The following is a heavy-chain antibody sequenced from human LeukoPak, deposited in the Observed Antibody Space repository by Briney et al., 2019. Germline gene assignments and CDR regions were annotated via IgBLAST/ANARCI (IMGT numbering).Heavy chain of an antibody. J-gene: IGHJ4*02. CDR2: FDPEDGET. CDR3: AAGPRIAAAGTVGFPFDY. Sequence: ASVKVSCKVSGYTLTELSMHWVRQAPGKGLEWMGGFDPEDGETIYAQKFQGRVTMTEDTSTDTAYMELSSLRSEDTAVYYCAAGPRIAAAGTVGFPFDYWGQGTLVTVSS. CDR1: GYTLTELS. D-gene: IGHD6-13*01. V-gene: IGHV1-24*01.